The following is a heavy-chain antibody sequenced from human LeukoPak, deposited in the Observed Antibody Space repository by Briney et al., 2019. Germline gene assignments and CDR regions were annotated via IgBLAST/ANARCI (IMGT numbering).Heavy chain of an antibody. J-gene: IGHJ6*03. Sequence: GGSLRLSCAASGFTFSSYWMHWVRQAPGKGLVWVSRINSDGSSTSYADSVKGRFTISRDNAKNSLYLQMNSLRSEDTAVYYCARVLRYCSGGNCYSGDLGYMDVWGKGTTVTISS. CDR1: GFTFSSYW. D-gene: IGHD2-15*01. CDR2: INSDGSST. V-gene: IGHV3-74*01. CDR3: ARVLRYCSGGNCYSGDLGYMDV.